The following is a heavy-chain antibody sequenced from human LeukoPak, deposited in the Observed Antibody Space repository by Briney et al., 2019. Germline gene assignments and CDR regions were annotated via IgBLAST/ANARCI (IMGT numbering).Heavy chain of an antibody. CDR3: ARAPMVRGVIYPYYFDY. D-gene: IGHD3-10*01. CDR1: GVSISSSSYY. V-gene: IGHV4-39*07. J-gene: IGHJ4*02. Sequence: SETLSLTCTVSGVSISSSSYYWGGIRQPPGKGLEWIGNIYYSGRTYYNSSLKSRVTISVDTSKNQFSLKLSSVTAADTAVYYCARAPMVRGVIYPYYFDYWGQGTLVTVSS. CDR2: IYYSGRT.